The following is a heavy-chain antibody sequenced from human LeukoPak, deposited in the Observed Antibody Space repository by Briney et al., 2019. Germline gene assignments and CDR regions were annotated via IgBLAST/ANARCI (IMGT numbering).Heavy chain of an antibody. CDR1: GFTFSSYG. CDR2: ISGSGGST. Sequence: GGSLRLSCAASGFTFSSYGMRWVRQAPGKGLEWVSAISGSGGSTYYADSVKGRFTISRDNSKNTLYLQMNSLRAEDTAVYYCAKDRSAGWFGELLYTPDAFDIWGQGTMVTVSS. V-gene: IGHV3-23*01. D-gene: IGHD3-10*01. CDR3: AKDRSAGWFGELLYTPDAFDI. J-gene: IGHJ3*02.